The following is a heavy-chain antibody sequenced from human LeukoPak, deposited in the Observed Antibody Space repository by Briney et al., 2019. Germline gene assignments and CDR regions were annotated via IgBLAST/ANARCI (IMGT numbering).Heavy chain of an antibody. Sequence: PGGSLRLSCAASGFTFSSYGMHWVRQAPGKGLEWVAVIWYDGTNKYYADSVKGRFTISRDNSKNTVYLQMSSLRPEDTAVYFCVKRLNNYFDYWGQGTLVTVSS. CDR1: GFTFSSYG. CDR2: IWYDGTNK. J-gene: IGHJ4*02. V-gene: IGHV3-30*02. D-gene: IGHD4/OR15-4a*01. CDR3: VKRLNNYFDY.